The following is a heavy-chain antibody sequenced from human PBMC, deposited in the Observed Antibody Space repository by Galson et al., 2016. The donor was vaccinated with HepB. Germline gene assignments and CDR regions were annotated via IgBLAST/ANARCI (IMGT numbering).Heavy chain of an antibody. CDR1: GASIRSSF. CDR2: IFHSGST. CDR3: AKETDYRHPNWFGP. J-gene: IGHJ5*02. Sequence: SETLSPTCTVSGASIRSSFWSWLRQPPGKGLEWIGYIFHSGSTHYNPALKSRVTISVATSKNQFSLKLSSVSAADTAVYYCAKETDYRHPNWFGPWGQGTLVTVSS. V-gene: IGHV4-59*12. D-gene: IGHD4/OR15-4a*01.